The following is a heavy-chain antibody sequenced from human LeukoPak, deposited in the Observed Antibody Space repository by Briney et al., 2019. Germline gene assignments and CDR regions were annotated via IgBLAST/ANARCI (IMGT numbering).Heavy chain of an antibody. J-gene: IGHJ4*02. CDR2: MYHTGHT. V-gene: IGHV4-59*01. Sequence: SETLSLTCNVSGGSISNYYWSWIRQPPGKGLEWIGYMYHTGHTMYNPSLKSRVTISVDTSQNQFSLKLSSVTAADTAVYYCARRSYGDYSFHYWGQGTLVTVSS. CDR3: ARRSYGDYSFHY. CDR1: GGSISNYY. D-gene: IGHD4-17*01.